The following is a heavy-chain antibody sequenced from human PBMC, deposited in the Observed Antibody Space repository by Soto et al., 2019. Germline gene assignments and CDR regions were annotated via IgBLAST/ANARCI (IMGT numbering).Heavy chain of an antibody. V-gene: IGHV4-31*03. CDR3: ARGEGVTGTTNYGMDV. D-gene: IGHD1-7*01. CDR1: GGSISSGGYY. CDR2: IYYSGST. J-gene: IGHJ6*02. Sequence: KSSETLSLTCTVSGGSISSGGYYWSWIRQHPGKGLEWIGYIYYSGSTYYNPSLKSRVTISVDTSKNQFSLKLSSVTAADTAVYYCARGEGVTGTTNYGMDVWGQGTTVTVSS.